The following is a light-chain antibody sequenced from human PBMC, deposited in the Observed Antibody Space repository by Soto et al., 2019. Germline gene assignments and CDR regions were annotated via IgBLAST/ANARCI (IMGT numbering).Light chain of an antibody. CDR3: MQALQTPPYT. CDR1: QSLLHSNGYSY. V-gene: IGKV2-28*01. Sequence: IVMTQSPLSLPVTPGESASISCRSSQSLLHSNGYSYLDWYLQKPGQSPQLLISLAYYRAFGVPDRFQCRGSGTDFTLKISRGEAGEVGLYYCMQALQTPPYTFGQGTKLEI. J-gene: IGKJ2*01. CDR2: LAY.